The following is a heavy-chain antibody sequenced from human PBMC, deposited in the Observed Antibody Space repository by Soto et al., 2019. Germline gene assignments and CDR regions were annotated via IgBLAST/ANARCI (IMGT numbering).Heavy chain of an antibody. J-gene: IGHJ4*02. CDR3: ARVGYSYGSRGLDS. D-gene: IGHD5-18*01. CDR1: GYTFTSYG. Sequence: PSVKVSCKASGYTFTSYGINWVRQAPGQGLEWMGWISGYDGNTNYAQKLQGRVTMTTDTSTSTAYMELRSLRSDDTAVYYCARVGYSYGSRGLDSWGQGTLVTVSS. CDR2: ISGYDGNT. V-gene: IGHV1-18*04.